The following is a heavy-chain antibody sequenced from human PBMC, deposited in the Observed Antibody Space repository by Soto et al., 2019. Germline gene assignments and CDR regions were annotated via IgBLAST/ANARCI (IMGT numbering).Heavy chain of an antibody. J-gene: IGHJ5*02. Sequence: ASVKVSCKVSGYTLTELSMHWVRQAPGKGLEWMGGFDPEDGETSYAQKFQGRVTMTEDTSTDTAYMELSSLRSEDTAVYYCATEKPYSSSWSRPFDPWGQGTLVTVSS. V-gene: IGHV1-24*01. CDR2: FDPEDGET. D-gene: IGHD6-13*01. CDR1: GYTLTELS. CDR3: ATEKPYSSSWSRPFDP.